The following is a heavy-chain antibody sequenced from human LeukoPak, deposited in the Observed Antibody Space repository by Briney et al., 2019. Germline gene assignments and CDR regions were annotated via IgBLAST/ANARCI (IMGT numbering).Heavy chain of an antibody. D-gene: IGHD3-10*01. CDR3: AKDGDGYYGSGSYSEY. V-gene: IGHV3-48*01. CDR2: ISSSTRTT. Sequence: GGSLRLSCAVSGFTLSTSKMNWVRQAPGKGLEWVSHISSSTRTTYYADSVKGRFTISRDNSNNTLYLQMNSLRAEDTAVYYCAKDGDGYYGSGSYSEYWGQGTLVTVSS. J-gene: IGHJ4*02. CDR1: GFTLSTSK.